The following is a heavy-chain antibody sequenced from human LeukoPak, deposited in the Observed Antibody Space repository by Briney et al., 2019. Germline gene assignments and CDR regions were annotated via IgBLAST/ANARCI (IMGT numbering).Heavy chain of an antibody. V-gene: IGHV1-69*04. CDR1: GYTFTSYD. CDR3: ARVWDYGGYYYYYGMDV. CDR2: IIPILGIA. Sequence: SVKVSCKASGYTFTSYDINWVRQATGQGLEWMGRIIPILGIANYAQKFQGRVTITADKSTSTAYMELSSLRSEDTAVYYCARVWDYGGYYYYYGMDVWGQGTTVTVSS. D-gene: IGHD4-23*01. J-gene: IGHJ6*02.